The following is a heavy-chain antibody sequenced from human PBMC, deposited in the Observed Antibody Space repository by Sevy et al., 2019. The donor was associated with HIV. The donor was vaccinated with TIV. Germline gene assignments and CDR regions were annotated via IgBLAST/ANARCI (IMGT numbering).Heavy chain of an antibody. J-gene: IGHJ6*02. CDR2: IKSKPDGGTI. D-gene: IGHD2-8*02. CDR1: GFSFSHAW. CDR3: STDPIIVLLVTDGMDV. V-gene: IGHV3-15*01. Sequence: GGSLRLSCAASGFSFSHAWMTWVRQAPGKGLEWVGRIKSKPDGGTIDYAAPVKGRFTISGDDSKNTLYLQMNSLKTEDTAVYYCSTDPIIVLLVTDGMDVWGQGTTVTVSS.